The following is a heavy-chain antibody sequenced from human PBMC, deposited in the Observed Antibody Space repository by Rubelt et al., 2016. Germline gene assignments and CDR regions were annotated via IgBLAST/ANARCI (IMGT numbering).Heavy chain of an antibody. CDR2: IYYSGST. D-gene: IGHD6-13*01. V-gene: IGHV4-59*08. Sequence: QVQLQESGPGLVKPSETLSLTCTVSGGSISGYYWSWIRQPPGKGLEWIGYIYYSGSTKYNPSLKSRVTISVDASNNQFSLKLTSVTATDTAVYYCARHESAGSSWPFDDWGQGTQVTVSS. J-gene: IGHJ4*02. CDR1: GGSISGYY. CDR3: ARHESAGSSWPFDD.